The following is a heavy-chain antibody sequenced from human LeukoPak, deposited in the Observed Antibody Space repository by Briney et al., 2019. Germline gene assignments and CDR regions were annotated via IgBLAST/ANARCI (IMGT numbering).Heavy chain of an antibody. V-gene: IGHV1-18*01. CDR1: GYTFTSYG. CDR3: ARDPPPYYYDSSGQLDY. J-gene: IGHJ4*02. CDR2: ISAYNGNT. D-gene: IGHD3-22*01. Sequence: GASVKVSCKASGYTFTSYGISWVRQAPGQGLEWMGWISAYNGNTNYAQKLQGRVTMTTDTSTSTAYMELRSLRSDDTAVYYCARDPPPYYYDSSGQLDYWGQGTLVTVSS.